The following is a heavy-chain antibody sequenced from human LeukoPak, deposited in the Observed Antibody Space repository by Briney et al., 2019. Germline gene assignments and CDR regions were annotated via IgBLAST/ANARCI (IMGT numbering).Heavy chain of an antibody. V-gene: IGHV3-66*01. J-gene: IGHJ6*02. Sequence: PGGSLRLSCAPSGFTVSSNYMSWVPQAPGQGLEWVSVIYSGGSTYYADSVKGRFTISRDNSKNTLYLQMNSLRAEDTAVYYCARAPLLPGGRYYYGMDVWGQGTTVTVSS. CDR1: GFTVSSNY. CDR2: IYSGGST. D-gene: IGHD2-15*01. CDR3: ARAPLLPGGRYYYGMDV.